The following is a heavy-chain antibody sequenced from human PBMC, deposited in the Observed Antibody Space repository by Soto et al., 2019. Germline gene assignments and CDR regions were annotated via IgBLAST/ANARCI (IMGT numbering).Heavy chain of an antibody. V-gene: IGHV2-5*02. D-gene: IGHD1-20*01. CDR1: GFSIRTSGVG. CDR3: AHRRGGYNWVDGYFDY. Sequence: QITLKESGPTLVKPTQTLTLTCTFSGFSIRTSGVGVGWIRQPPGKALEWLAFTYWDDDNRYNPSLKSRLTVAKDASKSQVVLLMTSMDPVDTATYYCAHRRGGYNWVDGYFDYWGQGTLVTVSS. J-gene: IGHJ4*02. CDR2: TYWDDDN.